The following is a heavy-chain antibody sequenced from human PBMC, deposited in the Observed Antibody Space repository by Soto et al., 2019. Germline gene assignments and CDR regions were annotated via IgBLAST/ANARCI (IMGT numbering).Heavy chain of an antibody. CDR2: ISGSGGST. D-gene: IGHD1-26*01. J-gene: IGHJ4*02. CDR1: GFTFSSYA. Sequence: EVQLLESGGGLVQPGGSLRFSCAASGFTFSSYAMSWVRQAPGKGLERVSVISGSGGSTYYADSVKGRFTISRDNSKNTLYLQMNSLRAEDTAVYYCAKRGSGSYYIDWGQGTLVTVSS. CDR3: AKRGSGSYYID. V-gene: IGHV3-23*01.